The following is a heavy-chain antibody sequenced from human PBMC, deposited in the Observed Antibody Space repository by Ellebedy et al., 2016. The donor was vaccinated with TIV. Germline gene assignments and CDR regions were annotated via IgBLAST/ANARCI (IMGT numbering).Heavy chain of an antibody. D-gene: IGHD2-2*01. J-gene: IGHJ4*02. CDR1: GYTFTSYA. CDR3: ARGYCSTTSCLYYFDS. Sequence: AASVKVSCKASGYTFTSYAIHWVRQAPGRRLEWLGWINAGNGNIRYSQNFQGRVTFTRDTSANTAYMDLNSLISEDTAVYYCARGYCSTTSCLYYFDSWGQGTLVTVSS. V-gene: IGHV1-3*01. CDR2: INAGNGNI.